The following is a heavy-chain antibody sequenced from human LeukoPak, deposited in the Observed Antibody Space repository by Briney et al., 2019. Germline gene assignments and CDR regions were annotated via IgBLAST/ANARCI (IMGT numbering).Heavy chain of an antibody. J-gene: IGHJ6*04. CDR1: GFTFSSYG. CDR3: ARDMCSGGSCYVYYYYGMDV. V-gene: IGHV3-33*01. D-gene: IGHD2-15*01. CDR2: IWYDGSNK. Sequence: GGSLRLSCAASGFTFSSYGMHWVRQAPGKGLEWVAVIWYDGSNKYYADSVKGRFTISRDNSQNTLYLQMNSLRAEDTAVYYCARDMCSGGSCYVYYYYGMDVWGKGTTVTVSS.